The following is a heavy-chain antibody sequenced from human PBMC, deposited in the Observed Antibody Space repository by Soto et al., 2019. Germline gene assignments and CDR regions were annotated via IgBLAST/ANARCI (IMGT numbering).Heavy chain of an antibody. CDR1: RYTFSDYW. V-gene: IGHV5-51*01. CDR3: ARLPVLRYFDWTHWFDP. Sequence: GESLKISCEGSRYTFSDYWIAWVRRMPGKGLEWMGIIYPGDSDTRYSPSFQGQVTISADKSINTAYLQWSSLKASDSAIYYCARLPVLRYFDWTHWFDPWGQGTLVTVSS. J-gene: IGHJ5*02. CDR2: IYPGDSDT. D-gene: IGHD3-9*01.